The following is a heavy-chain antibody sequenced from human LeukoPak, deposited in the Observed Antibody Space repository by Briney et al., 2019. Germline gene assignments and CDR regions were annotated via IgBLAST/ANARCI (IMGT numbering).Heavy chain of an antibody. CDR1: GFSFSGHW. D-gene: IGHD2-21*02. CDR2: ISPTGSTT. CDR3: ARLHIVVVTAAGMDV. J-gene: IGHJ6*02. V-gene: IGHV3-74*01. Sequence: GGSLRLPCTASGFSFSGHWMHWARQLPGKGLVWVSRISPTGSTTSYADSVKGRFTISRDNAKNSLYLQMNSLRAEDTAVYYCARLHIVVVTAAGMDVWGQGTTVTVSS.